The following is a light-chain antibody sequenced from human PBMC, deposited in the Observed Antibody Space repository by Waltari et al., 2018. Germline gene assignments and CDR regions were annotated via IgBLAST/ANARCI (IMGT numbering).Light chain of an antibody. CDR2: DAS. CDR1: QSVGRF. CDR3: QHRSSWPYS. Sequence: EIVLTQSPATLSLSPGEGATLSCRASQSVGRFLAWYQQKPGQAPTLLIYDASNRATGIPARFSASGSGTDFTLTLSSLEPEDFAVYYCQHRSSWPYSFGQGTKLEIK. V-gene: IGKV3-11*01. J-gene: IGKJ2*03.